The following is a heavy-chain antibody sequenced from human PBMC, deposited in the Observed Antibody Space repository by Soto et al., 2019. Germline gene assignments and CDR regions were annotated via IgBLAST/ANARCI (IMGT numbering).Heavy chain of an antibody. V-gene: IGHV5-51*01. J-gene: IGHJ6*03. CDR1: GYSFTSYW. D-gene: IGHD3-3*01. CDR2: IYPGDSDT. CDR3: ARHSSHYDFWSGYYSYYYYYYMDV. Sequence: GESLKISCKGSGYSFTSYWIGWVRQMPGKGLEWMGIIYPGDSDTRYSPSFQGQVTISADKSISTAYLQWSSLKASDTAMYYCARHSSHYDFWSGYYSYYYYYYMDVWGKGTTVTVSS.